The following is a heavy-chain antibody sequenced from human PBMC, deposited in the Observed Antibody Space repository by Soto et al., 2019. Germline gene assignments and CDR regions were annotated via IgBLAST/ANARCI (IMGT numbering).Heavy chain of an antibody. J-gene: IGHJ4*02. CDR2: ISRDGSHA. CDR1: GFTFSRYS. V-gene: IGHV3-21*01. Sequence: GGSLRLSCAASGFTFSRYSMNWVRQAPGKGLEWVSSISRDGSHASHADSVKGRFTISRDNANNSLNLQMNSLRADDTAVYYCARDPDCGSGYCSSRPFDYWGQGILVTVSS. CDR3: ARDPDCGSGYCSSRPFDY. D-gene: IGHD3-22*01.